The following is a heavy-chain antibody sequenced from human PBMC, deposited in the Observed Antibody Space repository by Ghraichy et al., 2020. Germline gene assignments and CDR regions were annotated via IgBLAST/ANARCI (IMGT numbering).Heavy chain of an antibody. CDR2: IYYSGST. D-gene: IGHD5-12*01. Sequence: SETLYLTCTASGTSMNSGGYYWTWIRQRPGEGLEWIGFIYYSGSTYYNPSLESRLRISIDTSKNQFSLRLDPVTPADTAIYFCARDRGYRGSETQNWFDSWGQGTLVTVSS. CDR3: ARDRGYRGSETQNWFDS. J-gene: IGHJ5*01. CDR1: GTSMNSGGYY. V-gene: IGHV4-31*03.